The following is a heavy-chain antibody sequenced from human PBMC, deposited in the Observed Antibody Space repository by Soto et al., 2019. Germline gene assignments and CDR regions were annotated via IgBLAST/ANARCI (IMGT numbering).Heavy chain of an antibody. D-gene: IGHD3-3*01. V-gene: IGHV3-30*18. CDR3: AKXLRFLELALDYYYGMDV. J-gene: IGHJ6*02. CDR1: GFTFNGYG. CDR2: ISDDGSDK. Sequence: GGSLRLSCVASGFTFNGYGIHWVRQAPGKGLEWVALISDDGSDKDYADSVKGRFTISRDNSKNTLYLQMNSLRPEDTAVYYCAKXLRFLELALDYYYGMDVWGQGTTVTVSS.